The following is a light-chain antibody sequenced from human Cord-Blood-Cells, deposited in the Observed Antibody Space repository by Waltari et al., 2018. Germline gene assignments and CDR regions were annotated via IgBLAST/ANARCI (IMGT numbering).Light chain of an antibody. J-gene: IGKJ4*01. CDR1: QSVLYSSNNKNY. Sequence: DIVMTQSPDSLAVSLGERATIHCKPSQSVLYSSNNKNYLAWYQQKPGQPPKLLIYWASTRESGVPDRFSGSGSGTDFTLTISSLQVEDVAVYYCQQYYSTPLTFGGGTKVEIK. CDR3: QQYYSTPLT. CDR2: WAS. V-gene: IGKV4-1*01.